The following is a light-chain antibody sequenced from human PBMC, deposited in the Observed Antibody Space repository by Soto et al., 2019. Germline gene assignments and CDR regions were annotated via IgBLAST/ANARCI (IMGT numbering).Light chain of an antibody. V-gene: IGKV3-11*01. CDR2: DSS. Sequence: EVVLTQSPATLSLSPGDRATLSCRASQSVNSYLAWYQQKPGQAPRLLVYDSSNRAPGIPARFSGGGSGSDFTLTISSLEPEDFSVYYCQQRHTGPPLFIFGPGTKVDFK. CDR1: QSVNSY. J-gene: IGKJ3*01. CDR3: QQRHTGPPLFI.